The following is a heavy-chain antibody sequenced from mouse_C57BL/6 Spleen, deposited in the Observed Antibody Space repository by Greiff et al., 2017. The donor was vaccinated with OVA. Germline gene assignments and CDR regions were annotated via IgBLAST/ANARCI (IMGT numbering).Heavy chain of an antibody. CDR3: ARDGGYYGSSWYFDV. CDR2: ISYSGST. D-gene: IGHD1-1*01. CDR1: GYSITSGYD. J-gene: IGHJ1*03. Sequence: EVQLVESGPGMVKPSQSLSLTCTVTGYSITSGYDWHWIRHFPGNKLEWMGYISYSGSTNYNPSLKSRISITHDTSKNHFFLKLNSVTTEDTATYYCARDGGYYGSSWYFDVWGTGTTVTVSS. V-gene: IGHV3-1*01.